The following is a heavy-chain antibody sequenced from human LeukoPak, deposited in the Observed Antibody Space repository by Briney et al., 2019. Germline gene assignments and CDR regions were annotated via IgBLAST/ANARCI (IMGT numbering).Heavy chain of an antibody. CDR1: GYTFTSYA. CDR3: ARDVSGVMVRGVRLFDY. CDR2: INAGNGNT. D-gene: IGHD3-10*01. Sequence: ASVKVSCKASGYTFTSYAMHWVRQAPGQRLEWMGWINAGNGNTEYSQKFQGRVTITRDTSASTAYMELSSLRSEDTAVYYCARDVSGVMVRGVRLFDYWGQGTPVTVSS. V-gene: IGHV1-3*01. J-gene: IGHJ4*02.